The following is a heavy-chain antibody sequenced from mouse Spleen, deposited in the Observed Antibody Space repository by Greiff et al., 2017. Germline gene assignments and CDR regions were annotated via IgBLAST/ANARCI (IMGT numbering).Heavy chain of an antibody. J-gene: IGHJ2*01. CDR1: GFNIKDYY. V-gene: IGHV14-1*01. CDR3: ARVHYYVRYYFYY. CDR2: INPKNGGT. Sequence: VQLQQSGAELVRPGASVKLSCTASGFNIKDYYMHWVKQRPEQGLEWIGDINPKNGGTSYNQKFKGKATLTVDKSSSTAYMELRSLTSEDSAVYYCARVHYYVRYYFYYWGQGTTLTVSS. D-gene: IGHD1-2*01.